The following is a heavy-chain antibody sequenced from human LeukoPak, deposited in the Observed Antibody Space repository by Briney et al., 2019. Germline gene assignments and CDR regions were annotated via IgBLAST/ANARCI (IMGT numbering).Heavy chain of an antibody. CDR2: IYHSGST. D-gene: IGHD1-1*01. CDR1: GYSNSSGYY. Sequence: SETLSLTCTVSGYSNSSGYYWGWIRQPPGKGLEWIGSIYHSGSTYYNPSLKSRVTISVDTSKNQFSLKLSSVTAADTAVYYCATQNWDVGDAFDIWGQGTMVTVSS. J-gene: IGHJ3*02. V-gene: IGHV4-38-2*02. CDR3: ATQNWDVGDAFDI.